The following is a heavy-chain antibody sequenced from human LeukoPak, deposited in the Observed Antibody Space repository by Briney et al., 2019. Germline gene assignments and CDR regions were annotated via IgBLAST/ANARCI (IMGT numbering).Heavy chain of an antibody. CDR3: ARDRSIEDAFDI. CDR1: GFSVTNNY. CDR2: FYVGGAT. J-gene: IGHJ3*02. Sequence: GGSLRLSCAVSGFSVTNNYMSWVRQAPGKGLEWVSVFYVGGATYYADSVKGRFTISRDNAKNTLFLQMNSPSPEDTAVYYCARDRSIEDAFDIWGQGTMVTVSS. V-gene: IGHV3-53*01. D-gene: IGHD3-3*02.